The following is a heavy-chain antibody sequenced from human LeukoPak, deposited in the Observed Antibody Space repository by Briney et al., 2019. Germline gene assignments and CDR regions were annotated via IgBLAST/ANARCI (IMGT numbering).Heavy chain of an antibody. D-gene: IGHD2-2*01. CDR3: ARHLGYCSSTSCLEYYYYYMDV. CDR2: IIPIFGTA. V-gene: IGHV1-69*05. J-gene: IGHJ6*03. Sequence: SVKVSCKASGYAFTSYDISWVRQAPGQGLEWMGRIIPIFGTANYAQKFQGRVTITTDESTSTAYMELSSLRSEDTAVYYCARHLGYCSSTSCLEYYYYYMDVWGKGTTVTVSS. CDR1: GYAFTSYD.